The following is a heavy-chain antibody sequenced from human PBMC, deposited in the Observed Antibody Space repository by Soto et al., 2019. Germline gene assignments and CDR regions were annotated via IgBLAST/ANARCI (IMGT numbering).Heavy chain of an antibody. CDR3: GRGSSGWYSAVDF. Sequence: GGSLRLSCAASGFAFSNYDMHWVRQTTGKGLEWVSAIGTTGAPYYPGSVKGRFTISRDNAKNSLYLQMNSLTVEDTGVYFCGRGSSGWYSAVDFWGQGTLVTVSS. CDR1: GFAFSNYD. D-gene: IGHD6-19*01. J-gene: IGHJ4*02. CDR2: IGTTGAP. V-gene: IGHV3-13*05.